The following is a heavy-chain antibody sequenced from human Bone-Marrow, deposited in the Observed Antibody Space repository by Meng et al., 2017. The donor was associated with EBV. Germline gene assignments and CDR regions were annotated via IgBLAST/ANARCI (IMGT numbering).Heavy chain of an antibody. V-gene: IGHV3-15*01. CDR1: GFTFSNAW. CDR2: IKSKTDGGTI. D-gene: IGHD2-15*01. CDR3: TTEPFGYGFDY. Sequence: EVQLVESXXGFVKPGGXLRLSCAVSGFTFSNAWMSWVRQAPGKGLEWVGRIKSKTDGGTIDYAAPVKGRFTISRDDSKNTVYLQMNSLKTEDTAVYYCTTEPFGYGFDYWGQGTLVTVSS. J-gene: IGHJ4*02.